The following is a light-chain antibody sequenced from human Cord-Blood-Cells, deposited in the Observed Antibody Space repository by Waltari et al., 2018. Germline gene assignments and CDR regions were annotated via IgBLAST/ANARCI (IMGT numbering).Light chain of an antibody. Sequence: EIVMTQSPATLSVSPGERAPLSCRASQSVCSNLAWYQQKPGQAPRLLIYGASTRATGIPARFSGSGSGTEFTLTISSLQSEDFAVYYGQQYNNWPPYTFGQGTKLEIK. CDR1: QSVCSN. CDR2: GAS. J-gene: IGKJ2*01. V-gene: IGKV3-15*01. CDR3: QQYNNWPPYT.